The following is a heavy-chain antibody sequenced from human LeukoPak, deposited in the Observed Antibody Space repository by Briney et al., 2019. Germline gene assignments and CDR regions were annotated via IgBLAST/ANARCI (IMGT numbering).Heavy chain of an antibody. V-gene: IGHV4-39*01. Sequence: PSETLSLTCTVSGGSISSYYWGWIRQPPGKGLEWIGSIYYSGSTYYNPSLKSRVTISVDTSKNQFSLKLSSVTAADTAVYYCARRNIVVASFDYWGQGTLVTVSS. CDR3: ARRNIVVASFDY. CDR2: IYYSGST. J-gene: IGHJ4*02. D-gene: IGHD2-15*01. CDR1: GGSISSYY.